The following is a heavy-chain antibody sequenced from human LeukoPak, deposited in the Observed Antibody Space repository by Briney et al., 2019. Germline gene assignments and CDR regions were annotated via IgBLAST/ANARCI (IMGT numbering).Heavy chain of an antibody. CDR2: IYPADSDA. CDR3: ARLPSSRYPYYFDY. Sequence: GESLKISCRGSGYSFSIYWIGWVRQMPGKGLEWMGIIYPADSDARYSPSFQGQVTVSADKSISTAYLQWSSLKASDTAIYYCARLPSSRYPYYFDYWGQGALVTVSS. V-gene: IGHV5-51*01. CDR1: GYSFSIYW. D-gene: IGHD6-13*01. J-gene: IGHJ4*02.